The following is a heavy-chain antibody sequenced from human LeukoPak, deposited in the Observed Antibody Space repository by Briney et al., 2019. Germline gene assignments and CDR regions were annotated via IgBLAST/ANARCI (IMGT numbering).Heavy chain of an antibody. CDR1: GFSFSSYW. D-gene: IGHD3-22*01. V-gene: IGHV3-7*01. CDR2: IKRDGSVE. CDR3: ARDSNPHGSGYYFDAFDL. Sequence: PGGSLRLSCASSGFSFSSYWMTWVRQTPGKGLKWVANIKRDGSVEYYVDSVKGRFTISRDNTKNSLHLQMNSLRAEDTAVYYCARDSNPHGSGYYFDAFDLWGQGTMVTVSS. J-gene: IGHJ3*01.